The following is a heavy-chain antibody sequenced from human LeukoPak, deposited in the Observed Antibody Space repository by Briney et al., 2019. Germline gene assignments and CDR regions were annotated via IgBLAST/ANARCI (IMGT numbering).Heavy chain of an antibody. CDR3: ARGTDSSGCADY. V-gene: IGHV1-8*01. CDR2: MNPNSGNT. D-gene: IGHD6-19*01. CDR1: GYTFTSYD. J-gene: IGHJ4*02. Sequence: ASVKVSCKASGYTFTSYDINWVRQATGQGLEWMGWMNPNSGNTGYAQKFQGRVTMTRNTSISTVYMELSSLRSEDTAVYYCARGTDSSGCADYWGQGTLVTVSS.